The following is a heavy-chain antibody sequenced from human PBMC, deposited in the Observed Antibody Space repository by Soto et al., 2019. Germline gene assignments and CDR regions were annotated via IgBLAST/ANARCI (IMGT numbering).Heavy chain of an antibody. Sequence: PGGSLRLSCAASGFTFSSYGMHWVRQAPGKGLEWVAVIWYDGSSKYYADSVKDRFTISRDNSKNTLYLQMNSLRADDTAVYYCAPTEWEVLPYWGQGTLVTVSS. CDR2: IWYDGSSK. V-gene: IGHV3-33*01. CDR3: APTEWEVLPY. D-gene: IGHD2-15*01. J-gene: IGHJ4*02. CDR1: GFTFSSYG.